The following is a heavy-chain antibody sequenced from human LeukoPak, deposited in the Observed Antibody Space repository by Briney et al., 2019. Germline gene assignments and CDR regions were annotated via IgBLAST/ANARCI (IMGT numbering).Heavy chain of an antibody. J-gene: IGHJ4*02. CDR1: GYTFIGYY. CDR3: ARAHWSSTNCYQVDY. V-gene: IGHV1-2*02. Sequence: GASVKVSCKASGYTFIGYYIHWVRQAPGHGLEWTGWINPNSGGTNYAQKFQGRVTMTRDTSISTAYMGLSRLISDDTGVYHCARAHWSSTNCYQVDYWGEGTLVTVSS. CDR2: INPNSGGT. D-gene: IGHD2-2*01.